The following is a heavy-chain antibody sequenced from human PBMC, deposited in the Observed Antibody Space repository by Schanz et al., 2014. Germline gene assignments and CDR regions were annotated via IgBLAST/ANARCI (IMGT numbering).Heavy chain of an antibody. CDR2: VSHDGFTK. CDR3: ATDYSGGGCHI. D-gene: IGHD6-19*01. V-gene: IGHV3-30*04. CDR1: GFTFSDYA. Sequence: VQLEESGGGLVQPGGSLRVSCAATGFTFSDYAMSWVRQAPGKGLEWVSIVSHDGFTKHYADSVRGRFTLSRDNSKNTVYLQMNSLRAEDTALYFCATDYSGGGCHIWGQGTMVTVSS. J-gene: IGHJ3*02.